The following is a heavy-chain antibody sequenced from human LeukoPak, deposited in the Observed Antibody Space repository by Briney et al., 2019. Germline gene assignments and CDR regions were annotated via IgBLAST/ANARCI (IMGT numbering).Heavy chain of an antibody. D-gene: IGHD4-23*01. J-gene: IGHJ5*02. V-gene: IGHV1-2*04. CDR3: ARAGGKGTNWFDP. CDR2: INPNSGGT. Sequence: ASVKVSCKASGYTFTGYYMHWVRQAPGQGLEWMGWINPNSGGTNYAQKFQVWVTMTRDTSISTAYMELSRLRSDDTAVYYCARAGGKGTNWFDPWGQGTLVTVSS. CDR1: GYTFTGYY.